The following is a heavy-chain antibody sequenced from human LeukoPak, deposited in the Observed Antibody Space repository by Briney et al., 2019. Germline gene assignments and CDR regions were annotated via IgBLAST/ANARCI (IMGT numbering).Heavy chain of an antibody. CDR3: ARVREGNWDAFDI. J-gene: IGHJ3*02. Sequence: ASVKVSCKASGYTFTSYYMHWVRQAPGQGLEWMGIINPSGGSTSYAQKFQGRVTMTRDTSTSTVYMELSGLRFEDTAVYYCARVREGNWDAFDIWGQGTMVTVSS. CDR1: GYTFTSYY. CDR2: INPSGGST. D-gene: IGHD1-20*01. V-gene: IGHV1-46*01.